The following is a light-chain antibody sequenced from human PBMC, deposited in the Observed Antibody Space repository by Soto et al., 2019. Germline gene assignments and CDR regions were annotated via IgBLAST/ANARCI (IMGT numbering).Light chain of an antibody. J-gene: IGKJ4*01. CDR1: QSVRSN. Sequence: EIVMTQSPATLSVSPGERVTLSCRASQSVRSNLAWYQQKPGQVPRVLIYGASTRAIGIPDRFSGSGSGTEFTLTISSLQSEEFAVYYGQHYNNSWGFGGATKVEIK. CDR2: GAS. CDR3: QHYNNSWG. V-gene: IGKV3-15*01.